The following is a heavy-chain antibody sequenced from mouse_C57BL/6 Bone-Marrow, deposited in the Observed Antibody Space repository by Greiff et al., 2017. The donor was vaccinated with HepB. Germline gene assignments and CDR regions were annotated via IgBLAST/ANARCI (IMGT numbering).Heavy chain of an antibody. CDR3: ARLGLVFAY. D-gene: IGHD2-4*01. CDR1: GFTFSDYY. CDR2: ISNGGGST. Sequence: EVMLVESGGGLVQPGGSLKLSCAASGFTFSDYYMYWVRQTPEKRLEWVAYISNGGGSTYYPDTVKGRFTISRDNAKNTLYLQMSRLKSEDTAMYYCARLGLVFAYWGQGTLVTVSA. J-gene: IGHJ3*01. V-gene: IGHV5-12*01.